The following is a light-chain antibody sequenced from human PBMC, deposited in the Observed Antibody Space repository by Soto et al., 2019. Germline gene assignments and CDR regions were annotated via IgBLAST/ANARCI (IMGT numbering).Light chain of an antibody. J-gene: IGKJ4*01. CDR1: QSVSSY. Sequence: EIVLTQSPATLSLSPGERATLSCRASQSVSSYLAWYQQKSGQAPRLLIFDASNRATGIPARFSGSGSGTDFTLTISSLEPEDFAVYYCPQRSNWPPTFGGGTKVEIK. V-gene: IGKV3-11*01. CDR2: DAS. CDR3: PQRSNWPPT.